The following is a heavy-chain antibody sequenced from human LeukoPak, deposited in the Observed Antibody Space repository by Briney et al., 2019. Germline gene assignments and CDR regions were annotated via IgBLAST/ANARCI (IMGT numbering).Heavy chain of an antibody. CDR1: GFTFSSYA. J-gene: IGHJ4*02. CDR2: ISYDGSNK. V-gene: IGHV3-30-3*01. CDR3: ARDITYRVDGSGWYFKN. D-gene: IGHD6-19*01. Sequence: GGSLRLSCAASGFTFSSYAMHWVRQAPGKGLEWVAVISYDGSNKYYADSVKGRFTISRDNSKNTLYLQMNSLRAEDTAVYYCARDITYRVDGSGWYFKNWGQGTLVTVSS.